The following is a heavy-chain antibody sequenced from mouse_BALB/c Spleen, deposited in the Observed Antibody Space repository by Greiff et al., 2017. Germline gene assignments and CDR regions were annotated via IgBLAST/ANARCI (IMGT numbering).Heavy chain of an antibody. D-gene: IGHD1-1*01. CDR3: ARWITSVSYAMDY. CDR2: ISYSGST. V-gene: IGHV3-8*02. Sequence: DVQLQESGPSLVKPSQTLSLTCSVTGYSITSGYWNWIRKFPGNKLEYMGYISYSGSTYYNPSLKSRISITRDTSKNQYYLQLNSVTTEDTATYYCARWITSVSYAMDYWGQGTSVTVSS. J-gene: IGHJ4*01. CDR1: GYSITSGY.